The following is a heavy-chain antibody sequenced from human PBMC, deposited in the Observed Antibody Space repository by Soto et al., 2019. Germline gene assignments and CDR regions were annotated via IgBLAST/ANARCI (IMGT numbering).Heavy chain of an antibody. CDR2: MNPNSGNT. D-gene: IGHD5-18*01. Sequence: EASVKVSCKASGYTFTSYDINWVRQATGQGLEWMGWMNPNSGNTGYAQKFQGRVTMTRNTSISTAYMELSSLRSEDTAVYYCARGFKLAALQLWLPYYYYGMDVWGQGTTVTVSS. CDR1: GYTFTSYD. CDR3: ARGFKLAALQLWLPYYYYGMDV. V-gene: IGHV1-8*01. J-gene: IGHJ6*02.